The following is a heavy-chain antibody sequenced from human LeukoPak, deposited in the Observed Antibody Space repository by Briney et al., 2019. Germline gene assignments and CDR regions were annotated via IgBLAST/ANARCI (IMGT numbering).Heavy chain of an antibody. Sequence: GGSLRLSCAASGFTFSSYWMSWVRQAPGKGLEWVANIKQDGSEKYYVDSVKGRFTISRDNAKNSLYLQMNSLRAEDTAVYYCARSRGGYHTNFVYWGQGTLVTVSS. V-gene: IGHV3-7*01. CDR2: IKQDGSEK. J-gene: IGHJ4*02. D-gene: IGHD1-26*01. CDR3: ARSRGGYHTNFVY. CDR1: GFTFSSYW.